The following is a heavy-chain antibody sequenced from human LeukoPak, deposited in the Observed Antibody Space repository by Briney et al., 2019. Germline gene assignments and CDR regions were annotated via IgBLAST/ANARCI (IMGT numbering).Heavy chain of an antibody. CDR1: GGSISSYY. CDR2: IYTSGST. CDR3: AGSHRVYSGYDSPPSWFDP. Sequence: SETLSLTCTVSGGSISSYYWSWIRQPAGKGLESIGRIYTSGSTNYNPCLKSRVAMSVDTSKNQFSLKLSSVTAADTAVYYCAGSHRVYSGYDSPPSWFDPWGQGTLVTVSS. V-gene: IGHV4-4*07. D-gene: IGHD5-12*01. J-gene: IGHJ5*02.